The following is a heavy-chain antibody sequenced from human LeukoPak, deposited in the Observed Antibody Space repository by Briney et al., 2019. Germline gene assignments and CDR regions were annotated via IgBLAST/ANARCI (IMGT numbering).Heavy chain of an antibody. CDR3: ATYTGTYSGYFDY. CDR1: GFTFSSSG. CDR2: IWYDGSNK. Sequence: GGSLRLSCAASGFTFSSSGMHWVRQAPGKGLEWVAVIWYDGSNKYYADSVKGRITISRDNSENTLYLQMNSLRAEDTAVYYCATYTGTYSGYFDYWGQGTLVTVSS. V-gene: IGHV3-33*08. D-gene: IGHD1-1*01. J-gene: IGHJ4*02.